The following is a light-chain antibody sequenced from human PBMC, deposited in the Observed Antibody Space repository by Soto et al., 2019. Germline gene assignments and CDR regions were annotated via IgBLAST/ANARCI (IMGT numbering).Light chain of an antibody. Sequence: DIQMTQSPSSLSASVGDRVIITCRASQSISSYLNWYQQKPGKAPKLLIYAASSLQSGVPSRFSGSGSGTDFTLTISSMEPEDFATYYCQQGYRTPRTFGQGTKVEIK. V-gene: IGKV1-39*01. CDR2: AAS. J-gene: IGKJ1*01. CDR1: QSISSY. CDR3: QQGYRTPRT.